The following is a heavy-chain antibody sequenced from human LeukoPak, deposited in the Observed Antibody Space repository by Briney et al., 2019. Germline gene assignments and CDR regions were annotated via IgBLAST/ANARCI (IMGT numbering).Heavy chain of an antibody. CDR1: GFTFSSYA. CDR3: AKSGSGSYYFDY. J-gene: IGHJ4*02. CDR2: ISGSGGST. Sequence: PGGSLRLSCGASGFTFSSYAMSWVRQAPGKGLEWVSAISGSGGSTYYADSVKGRFTISRDNSKNTLYLQMNSLRAEDTAVYYCAKSGSGSYYFDYWGQGTLVTVSS. V-gene: IGHV3-23*01. D-gene: IGHD3-10*01.